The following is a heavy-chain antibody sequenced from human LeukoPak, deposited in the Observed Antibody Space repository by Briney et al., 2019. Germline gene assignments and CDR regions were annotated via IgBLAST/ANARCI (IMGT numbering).Heavy chain of an antibody. Sequence: ASVKVSCKASGGTFSSYAISWVRQAPGQGLEWMGGIIPIFGTANYAQKFQGRVTITADKSTSTAYMELSSLRSEDTAVYYCARGRVRVLWFGELDYMDVWGKGTTVTVSS. V-gene: IGHV1-69*06. CDR3: ARGRVRVLWFGELDYMDV. D-gene: IGHD3-10*01. CDR2: IIPIFGTA. CDR1: GGTFSSYA. J-gene: IGHJ6*03.